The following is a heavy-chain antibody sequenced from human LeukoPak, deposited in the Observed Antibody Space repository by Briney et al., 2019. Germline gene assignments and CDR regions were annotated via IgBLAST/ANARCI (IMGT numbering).Heavy chain of an antibody. CDR2: ISSDERTK. CDR3: ASQRQCSEISCYRNFAN. J-gene: IGHJ4*02. Sequence: GRSLRLSCAASGCSFSTYAMHWVRQAPGKGIERVAVISSDERTKYYADSVKGRFTISRDISKSTLYLQMDNLGAEDTAEYYCASQRQCSEISCYRNFANWGQGTTVTVSS. CDR1: GCSFSTYA. V-gene: IGHV3-30*01. D-gene: IGHD3-10*01.